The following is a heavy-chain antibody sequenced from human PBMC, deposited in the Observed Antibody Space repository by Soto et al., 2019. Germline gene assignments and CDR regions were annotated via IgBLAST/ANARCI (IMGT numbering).Heavy chain of an antibody. CDR3: ARDRGGSYSDY. CDR2: IYYSGST. J-gene: IGHJ4*02. D-gene: IGHD3-10*01. V-gene: IGHV4-31*03. CDR1: GGSISSGGYY. Sequence: SLTCTVSGGSISSGGYYWSWIRQHPGKGLEWIGYIYYSGSTYYNPSLKSRVTLSVDTSKNQFSLKLSSVTAADTAVYYCARDRGGSYSDYWGQGTLVTVSS.